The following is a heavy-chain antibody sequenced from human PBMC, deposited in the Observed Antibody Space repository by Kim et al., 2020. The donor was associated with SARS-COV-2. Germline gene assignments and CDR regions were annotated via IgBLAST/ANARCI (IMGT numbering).Heavy chain of an antibody. J-gene: IGHJ4*02. CDR2: ISYDGSNK. V-gene: IGHV3-30*04. CDR1: GFTFSSYA. CDR3: ARGSRTTVTTPHFDY. Sequence: GGSLRLSCAASGFTFSSYAMHWVRQAPGKGLEWVAVISYDGSNKYYADSVKGRFTISRDNSKNTLYLQMNSLRAEDTAVYYCARGSRTTVTTPHFDYWGQGTLVTVSS. D-gene: IGHD4-17*01.